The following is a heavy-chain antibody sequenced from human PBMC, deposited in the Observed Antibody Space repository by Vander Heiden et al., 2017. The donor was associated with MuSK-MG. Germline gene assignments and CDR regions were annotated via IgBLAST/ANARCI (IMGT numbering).Heavy chain of an antibody. J-gene: IGHJ6*02. V-gene: IGHV1-46*01. CDR2: INPSGGST. D-gene: IGHD3-10*01. Sequence: QVQLVQSGAEVKKPGASVQVSCKASGYTFTSDYLHWVRQAPGQGLEWMGIINPSGGSTSYAQKFQGRVTMTRDTSTSTVYMELSSLRSEDTAVYYCASVYGSGSYPTLDYYYYGMDVWGQGTTVTVSS. CDR1: GYTFTSDY. CDR3: ASVYGSGSYPTLDYYYYGMDV.